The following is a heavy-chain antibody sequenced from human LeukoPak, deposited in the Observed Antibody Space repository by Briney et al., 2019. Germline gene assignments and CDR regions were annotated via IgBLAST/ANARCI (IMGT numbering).Heavy chain of an antibody. D-gene: IGHD2-2*01. V-gene: IGHV3-30*02. CDR1: GFTFLSYG. CDR3: ARDHCSSTSCYPDY. Sequence: PGGSLRLSCAASGFTFLSYGMHWVRQAPGKGLEWVAFIRYDGSNKYYADSVKGRFTISRDNAKNSLYLQMNSLRAEDTAVYYCARDHCSSTSCYPDYWGQGTLVTVSS. J-gene: IGHJ4*02. CDR2: IRYDGSNK.